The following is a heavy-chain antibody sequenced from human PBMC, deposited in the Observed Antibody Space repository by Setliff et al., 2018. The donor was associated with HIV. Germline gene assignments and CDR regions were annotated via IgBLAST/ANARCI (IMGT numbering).Heavy chain of an antibody. Sequence: GASVKVSCKASGYTFTSVYMHWVRQAPGEGLEWMGLINPSGGSTIYAQKFQGRVTMTRDTSTSTVYMQLSTLRSEDTAVYYCARERLGRSGFEYLQHWGQGTLVTVSS. J-gene: IGHJ1*01. CDR1: GYTFTSVY. V-gene: IGHV1-46*01. D-gene: IGHD3-22*01. CDR2: INPSGGST. CDR3: ARERLGRSGFEYLQH.